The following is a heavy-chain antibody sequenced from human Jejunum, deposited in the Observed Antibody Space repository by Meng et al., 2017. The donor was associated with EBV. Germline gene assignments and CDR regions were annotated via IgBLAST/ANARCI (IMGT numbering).Heavy chain of an antibody. J-gene: IGHJ4*02. CDR3: VRDGYNYIPFDY. Sequence: VQLLESGVGLVQPGGSLRLSCVASGFTLSAYAMSWVRQAPGKGLEWVSHVSGTGGSTYYADSVKGRFTASRDNSKNMLFLQMNSLRADDTAIYYCVRDGYNYIPFDYWGQGTLVTVSS. D-gene: IGHD5-24*01. CDR1: GFTLSAYA. CDR2: VSGTGGST. V-gene: IGHV3-23*01.